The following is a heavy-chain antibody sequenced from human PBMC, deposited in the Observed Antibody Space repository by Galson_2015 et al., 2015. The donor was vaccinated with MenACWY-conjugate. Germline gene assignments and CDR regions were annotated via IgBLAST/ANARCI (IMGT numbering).Heavy chain of an antibody. Sequence: SLRLSCAASRFTFNNYWMHWVRQPPGKGLEWISYIKADGSFSNYADSVKGRFTISTDNAKNMVYLQMDGLGDEDTAVYFCARDNSWSFDPWGQGTPVTVSS. D-gene: IGHD6-13*01. CDR3: ARDNSWSFDP. CDR1: RFTFNNYW. J-gene: IGHJ5*02. V-gene: IGHV3-74*01. CDR2: IKADGSFS.